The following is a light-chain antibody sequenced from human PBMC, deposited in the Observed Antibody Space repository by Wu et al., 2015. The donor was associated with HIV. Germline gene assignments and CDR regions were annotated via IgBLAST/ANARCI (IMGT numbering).Light chain of an antibody. CDR2: DAS. J-gene: IGKJ2*01. Sequence: EIVMTQSPATLSVSPGERVTLSCRASQSISSNLAWYQQKPGQAPSLLIYDASTRATGIPARFSGSGSGTEFTLTISSLQSEDFAVYYRQQYADSPRTFGQGTKLEIK. V-gene: IGKV3-15*01. CDR1: QSISSN. CDR3: QQYADSPRT.